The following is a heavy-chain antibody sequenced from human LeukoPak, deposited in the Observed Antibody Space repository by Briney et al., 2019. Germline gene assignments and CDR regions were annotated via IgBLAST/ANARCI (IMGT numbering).Heavy chain of an antibody. V-gene: IGHV4-59*08. J-gene: IGHJ6*02. Sequence: SETLSLTCTVSGGSISSYYWSWIRQPPGKGLEWIGYIYYSGSTYYNPSLKSRVTISVDTSKNQFSLKLSSVTAADTAVYYCARHILRGYSYGYYYYGMDVWGQGTTVTVSS. CDR1: GGSISSYY. D-gene: IGHD5-18*01. CDR2: IYYSGST. CDR3: ARHILRGYSYGYYYYGMDV.